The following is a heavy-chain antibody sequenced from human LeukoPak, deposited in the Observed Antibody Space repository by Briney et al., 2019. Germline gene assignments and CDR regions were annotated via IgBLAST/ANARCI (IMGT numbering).Heavy chain of an antibody. CDR1: GFTFSTYG. D-gene: IGHD3-9*01. Sequence: GRSLRLSCAASGFTFSTYGMHWVRQAPGKGLEWVAVISYDGSNKYYADSVKGRFTISRDNSKNTLYLQMNSLRAEDTAVYYCAKGDFNILTGYSYYYYMDVWGKGTTVTISS. J-gene: IGHJ6*03. CDR3: AKGDFNILTGYSYYYYMDV. CDR2: ISYDGSNK. V-gene: IGHV3-30*18.